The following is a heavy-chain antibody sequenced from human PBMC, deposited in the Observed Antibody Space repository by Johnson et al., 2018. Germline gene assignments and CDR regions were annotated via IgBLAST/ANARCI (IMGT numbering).Heavy chain of an antibody. D-gene: IGHD3-16*01. CDR3: ARDPRRGLGMNS. CDR1: GASMRGDY. J-gene: IGHJ4*02. CDR2: IYFSGNT. Sequence: QVQLQESGPGLVKPSETLSLICRVSGASMRGDYWNWIRQPPGRGLEWIGYIYFSGNTNYNPSLKSRVTLSLDPSKNQFSLKLRSVIAADTAVYYWARDPRRGLGMNSWGQGTLVTVSS. V-gene: IGHV4-59*01.